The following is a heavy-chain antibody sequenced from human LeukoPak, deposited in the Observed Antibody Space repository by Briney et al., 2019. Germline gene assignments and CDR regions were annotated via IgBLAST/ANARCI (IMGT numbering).Heavy chain of an antibody. CDR2: IYYSGST. D-gene: IGHD3-3*01. V-gene: IGHV4-39*01. Sequence: SETLSLTCTVSGGSISSSSYYWGWIRQPPGKGLEWIGSIYYSGSTYYNPSLKSRVTISVDTSKNQFSLKLSSVTAADTAVYYCARGPRFLEWLLPFDYWGQGTWSPSPQ. CDR3: ARGPRFLEWLLPFDY. J-gene: IGHJ4*02. CDR1: GGSISSSSYY.